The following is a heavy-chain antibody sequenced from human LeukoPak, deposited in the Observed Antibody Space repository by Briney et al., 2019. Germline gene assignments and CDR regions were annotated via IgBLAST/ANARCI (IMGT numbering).Heavy chain of an antibody. D-gene: IGHD2-2*02. J-gene: IGHJ4*02. V-gene: IGHV1-2*02. CDR2: IDPNSGGT. Sequence: ASVKVSCKGAGGTFSSYTISWVRQAPGQGLEWMGWIDPNSGGTNYAQKFQGRVTMTRDTSISTAYMELSRLRSDDTAVYYCARDRRYCSSTSCYRGVGYWGQGTLVTVSS. CDR1: GGTFSSYT. CDR3: ARDRRYCSSTSCYRGVGY.